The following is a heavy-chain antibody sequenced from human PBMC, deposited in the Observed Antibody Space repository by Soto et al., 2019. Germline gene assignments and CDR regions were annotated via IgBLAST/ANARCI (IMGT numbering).Heavy chain of an antibody. CDR1: GGSFSGYY. J-gene: IGHJ4*02. D-gene: IGHD3-16*02. Sequence: ETLSLTCAVYGGSFSGYYWSWIRQPPGKGLEWIGEINHSGSTNYNPSLKSRVTISVDTSKNQFSLKLSSVTAADTAVYYCARMCDYIWGSYRYSFDYWGQGTLVTVSS. CDR2: INHSGST. CDR3: ARMCDYIWGSYRYSFDY. V-gene: IGHV4-34*01.